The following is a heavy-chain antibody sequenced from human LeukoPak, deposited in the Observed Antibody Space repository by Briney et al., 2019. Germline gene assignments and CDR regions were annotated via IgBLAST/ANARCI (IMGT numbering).Heavy chain of an antibody. J-gene: IGHJ1*01. V-gene: IGHV3-7*01. Sequence: GRSLRLSCAASEFTFSSYWMSWVRQAPGKGLEWVANIKQDGGEKYYLDSVKGRFTVSRDNAKNSLYLQMNSLRAEDTAVYYCARDPLEQLSTIYFQNWGQGTLVTVSS. CDR1: EFTFSSYW. D-gene: IGHD6-6*01. CDR3: ARDPLEQLSTIYFQN. CDR2: IKQDGGEK.